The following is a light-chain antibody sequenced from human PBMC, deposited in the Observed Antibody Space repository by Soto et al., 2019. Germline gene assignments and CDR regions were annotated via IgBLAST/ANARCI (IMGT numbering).Light chain of an antibody. Sequence: EVVLTQSPATLSLSPGERATLSCRASENVRTFVDWYQQKPGQAPRLLIYGASNRATGIPARFSGSGSGTDFTLTISNLEPEDFAVYYCQQRSNWPPVITFGGGTKVEIK. J-gene: IGKJ4*01. CDR1: ENVRTF. V-gene: IGKV3-11*01. CDR3: QQRSNWPPVIT. CDR2: GAS.